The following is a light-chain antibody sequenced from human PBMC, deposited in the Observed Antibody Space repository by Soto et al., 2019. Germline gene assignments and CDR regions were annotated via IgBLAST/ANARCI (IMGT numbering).Light chain of an antibody. CDR3: QQYNSYST. V-gene: IGKV1-5*03. CDR2: KAS. CDR1: QGIGSW. J-gene: IGKJ1*01. Sequence: DTQMTQSPSSVSASVGDKVTITCRASQGIGSWLAWYQQKPGKAPKLLIYKASSLESGVPSRFSGSGSGTEFTLTISSLQPDDFATYYCQQYNSYSTFGQGTKVDIK.